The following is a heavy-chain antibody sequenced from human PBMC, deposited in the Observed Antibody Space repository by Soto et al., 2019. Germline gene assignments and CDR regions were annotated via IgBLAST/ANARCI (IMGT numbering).Heavy chain of an antibody. Sequence: QVQLVQSGAEEKKPGASVKVSCKASGYTFTSYAMHWVRQAPGQRLEWMGWFNAGNGNTKYSQKFQGRVTIPRDTSASTAYMELSSLRSEDTAVYYCALDSVLSYWGQGTLVTVSS. CDR3: ALDSVLSY. D-gene: IGHD3-16*01. J-gene: IGHJ4*02. V-gene: IGHV1-3*05. CDR1: GYTFTSYA. CDR2: FNAGNGNT.